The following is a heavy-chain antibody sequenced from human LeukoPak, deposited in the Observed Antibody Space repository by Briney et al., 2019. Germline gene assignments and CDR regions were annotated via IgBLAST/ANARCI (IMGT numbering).Heavy chain of an antibody. J-gene: IGHJ4*02. CDR3: AREGGQYCSGGSCHGLFDY. Sequence: PSDPLSLTCTVSHGALSSYYWSRIRQPAGKGLERIGRIYTSGSTNYHPSLKCRVTMSVATSKNQFSLKLSSVTAAGTAAYYCAREGGQYCSGGSCHGLFDYWGQGTLVTVSS. V-gene: IGHV4-4*07. CDR1: HGALSSYY. CDR2: IYTSGST. D-gene: IGHD2-15*01.